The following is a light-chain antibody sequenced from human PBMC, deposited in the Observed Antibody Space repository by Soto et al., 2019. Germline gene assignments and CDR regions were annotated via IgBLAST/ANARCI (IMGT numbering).Light chain of an antibody. V-gene: IGKV3-15*01. CDR2: GAS. J-gene: IGKJ1*01. CDR1: QSVSSK. CDR3: QQYNNWPGK. Sequence: ENLLTQSPGTLSVSPWERATLSCRASQSVSSKLAWYQQKPGQAPRLLIYGASTRATGIPARFSGSGSGTEFTLTIGSLQSEDCALYYCQQYNNWPGKFGQGTKVDIK.